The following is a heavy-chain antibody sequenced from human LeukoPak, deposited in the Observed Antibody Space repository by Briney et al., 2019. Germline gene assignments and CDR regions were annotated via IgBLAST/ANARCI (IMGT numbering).Heavy chain of an antibody. CDR1: GFTFSSYS. CDR3: ARGKSSGGTFDY. J-gene: IGHJ4*02. D-gene: IGHD3-16*01. V-gene: IGHV3-21*01. CDR2: ISSSSSYI. Sequence: GGSLRLSCAASGFTFSSYSMNWVRQAPGKGLEWVSSISSSSSYIYYADSVKGRFTISRDNAKNSLYLQMNSLRAEDTAVYYCARGKSSGGTFDYWGQGTLVTVSS.